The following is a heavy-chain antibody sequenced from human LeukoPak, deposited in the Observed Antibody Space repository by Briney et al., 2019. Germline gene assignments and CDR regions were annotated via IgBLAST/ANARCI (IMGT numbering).Heavy chain of an antibody. J-gene: IGHJ4*02. V-gene: IGHV3-21*01. CDR3: AREGGYGDPPAHLDY. CDR2: ISSSSSYI. CDR1: GFTFSSYS. Sequence: PGGSLRLSCAASGFTFSSYSMNWVRQAPGKGLEWVSSISSSSSYIYCADSVKGRFTISRDNAKNSLYLQMNSLRAEDTAVYYCAREGGYGDPPAHLDYWGQGTLVTVSS. D-gene: IGHD4-17*01.